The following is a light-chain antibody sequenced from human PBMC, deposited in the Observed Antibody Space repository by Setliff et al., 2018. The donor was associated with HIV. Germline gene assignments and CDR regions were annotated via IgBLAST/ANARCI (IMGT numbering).Light chain of an antibody. J-gene: IGLJ1*01. CDR1: SSDVGGYNF. CDR2: DVT. CDR3: SSYRNSDPFYV. Sequence: QSVLTQPASVSGSPGQSITISCTGTSSDVGGYNFVSWYQQHPDKAPKVLIYDVTHRPSGVSSRFSGSKSGKTASLTISGLQAEDEADYFCSSYRNSDPFYVFGTGTKVTVL. V-gene: IGLV2-14*03.